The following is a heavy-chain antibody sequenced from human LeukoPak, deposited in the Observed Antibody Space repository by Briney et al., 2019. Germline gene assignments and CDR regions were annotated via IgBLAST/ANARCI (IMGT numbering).Heavy chain of an antibody. Sequence: GGSLRLSCAASGFTFNSYWMTWVRQAPGKGLEWVANIKEDGSQKYYVDSVKGRFTISRDNTENLLYLQMNSLRVEDTAVYYCAREYSGWGSNFDYWGQGTLVTVSS. CDR1: GFTFNSYW. CDR3: AREYSGWGSNFDY. J-gene: IGHJ4*02. D-gene: IGHD6-19*01. CDR2: IKEDGSQK. V-gene: IGHV3-7*03.